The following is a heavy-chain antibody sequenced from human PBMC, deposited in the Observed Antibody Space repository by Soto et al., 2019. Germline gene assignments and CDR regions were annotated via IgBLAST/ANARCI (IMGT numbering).Heavy chain of an antibody. CDR2: ILADYKP. CDR3: ARDQILRFLEWLGSGMDV. Sequence: PGGSLRLSCAASGFTFSDYTMSWVRQAPGKALESISTILADYKPYYTDSVRGRFTISRDNCKNTLYLEMNSLRAEDTAVYYCARDQILRFLEWLGSGMDVWGQGTTVTVSS. D-gene: IGHD3-3*01. CDR1: GFTFSDYT. J-gene: IGHJ6*02. V-gene: IGHV3-23*01.